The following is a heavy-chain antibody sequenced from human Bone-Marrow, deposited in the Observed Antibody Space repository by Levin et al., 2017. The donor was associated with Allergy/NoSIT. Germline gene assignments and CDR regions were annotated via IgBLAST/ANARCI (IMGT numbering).Heavy chain of an antibody. J-gene: IGHJ4*02. CDR3: ARAPLGYCSGGSCYEHLDY. Sequence: SQTLSLTCAISGDSVSSNSAAWNWIRQSPSRGLEWLGRTYYRSKWYNDYAVSVKSRITINPDTSKNQFSLQLNSVTPEDTAVYYCARAPLGYCSGGSCYEHLDYWGQGTLVTVSS. CDR1: GDSVSSNSAA. CDR2: TYYRSKWYN. V-gene: IGHV6-1*01. D-gene: IGHD2-15*01.